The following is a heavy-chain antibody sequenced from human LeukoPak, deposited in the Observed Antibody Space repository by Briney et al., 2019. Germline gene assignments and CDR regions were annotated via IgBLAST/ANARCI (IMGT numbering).Heavy chain of an antibody. CDR2: IRYDGSNK. CDR1: GFTFSNYG. D-gene: IGHD2/OR15-2a*01. CDR3: ARGLNSMIDY. J-gene: IGHJ4*02. V-gene: IGHV3-30*02. Sequence: PGGSLRLSCAASGFTFSNYGMYWVRQAPGKGLEWVAFIRYDGSNKYHADSVKGRFTISRDSSKNTLHLLMNSLRPEDTAVYYCARGLNSMIDYWSQGTLVTVSS.